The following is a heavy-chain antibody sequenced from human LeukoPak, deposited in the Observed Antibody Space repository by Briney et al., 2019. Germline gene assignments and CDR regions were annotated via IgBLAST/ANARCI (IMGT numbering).Heavy chain of an antibody. J-gene: IGHJ3*02. CDR3: ARDGWLDAFDI. Sequence: PSETLSLTCTVSGGSISSYYWSWVRQPPGKGLEWIGNIFYIGSTNYNPSLKSRVTMSVDTAKNQFSLKVRSVTAADTAVYYCARDGWLDAFDIWGQGTMVTVSS. V-gene: IGHV4-59*01. D-gene: IGHD3-9*01. CDR2: IFYIGST. CDR1: GGSISSYY.